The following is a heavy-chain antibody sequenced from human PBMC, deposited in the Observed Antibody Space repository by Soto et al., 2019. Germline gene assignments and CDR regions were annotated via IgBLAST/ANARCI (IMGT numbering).Heavy chain of an antibody. V-gene: IGHV6-1*01. CDR1: GDSVSSNSAA. J-gene: IGHJ4*02. CDR2: TYYRSKWYN. Sequence: PSQTLSLTCAISGDSVSSNSAAWNWIRQSPSRGLEWLGRTYYRSKWYNDYAVSVKSRITINPDTSKNQFSLQLNSVTPEDTAVYYCARARRVIVGAHHRYYFDYWGQGTLVTVSS. D-gene: IGHD1-26*01. CDR3: ARARRVIVGAHHRYYFDY.